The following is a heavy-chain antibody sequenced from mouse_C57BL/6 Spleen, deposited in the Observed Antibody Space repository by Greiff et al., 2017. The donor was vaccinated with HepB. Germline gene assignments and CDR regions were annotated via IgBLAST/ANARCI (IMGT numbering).Heavy chain of an antibody. CDR1: GYAFSSSW. J-gene: IGHJ4*01. Sequence: VQLQESGPELVKPGASVKISCKASGYAFSSSWMNWVKQRPGKGLEWIGRIYPGDGDTNYNGKFKGKATLTADKSSSTAYMQLSSLTSEDSAVYFCARRGYGSTPMDYWGQGTSVTVSS. CDR3: ARRGYGSTPMDY. D-gene: IGHD1-1*01. CDR2: IYPGDGDT. V-gene: IGHV1-82*01.